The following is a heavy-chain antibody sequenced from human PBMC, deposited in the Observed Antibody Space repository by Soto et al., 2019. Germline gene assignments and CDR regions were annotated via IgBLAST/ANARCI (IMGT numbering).Heavy chain of an antibody. J-gene: IGHJ3*02. D-gene: IGHD3-9*01. V-gene: IGHV3-48*02. Sequence: GGSLRLSCAASGFTFSSFGMSWVRQAPGMGLEWVSYIGSSSSPIYYADSVKGRFTISRDNAKNSLYLQMNSLRDDDTAVYYCARDVDDILTGLSDAFDIWGQGTMVSVSS. CDR3: ARDVDDILTGLSDAFDI. CDR1: GFTFSSFG. CDR2: IGSSSSPI.